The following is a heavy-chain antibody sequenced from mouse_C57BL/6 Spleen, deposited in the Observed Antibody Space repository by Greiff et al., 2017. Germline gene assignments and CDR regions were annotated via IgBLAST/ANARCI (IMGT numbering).Heavy chain of an antibody. CDR2: INPSSGYT. CDR1: GYTFTSYM. CDR3: ARSRSNYAMDY. J-gene: IGHJ4*01. V-gene: IGHV1-4*01. Sequence: QVQLQQSGAELARPGASVKMSCKASGYTFTSYMMHWVKQRPGQGLEWIGYINPSSGYTKYNQKFKDKATLTADKSSSTAYMQLSSLTSEDSAVYYCARSRSNYAMDYWGQGTSVTVSS.